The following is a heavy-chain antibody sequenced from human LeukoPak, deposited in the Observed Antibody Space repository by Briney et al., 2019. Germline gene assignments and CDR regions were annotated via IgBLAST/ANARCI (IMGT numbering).Heavy chain of an antibody. CDR2: IYYSGST. J-gene: IGHJ6*02. CDR3: ARDRSFFGRNSGYYYYYYGMDV. CDR1: GGSISSYY. D-gene: IGHD4-23*01. V-gene: IGHV4-59*01. Sequence: SETLSLTCTVSGGSISSYYWSWIRQPPGKGLEWIGDIYYSGSTNYNPSLKSRVTISVDTSKNQFSLKLSSVTAADTAVYYCARDRSFFGRNSGYYYYYYGMDVWGQGTTVTVSS.